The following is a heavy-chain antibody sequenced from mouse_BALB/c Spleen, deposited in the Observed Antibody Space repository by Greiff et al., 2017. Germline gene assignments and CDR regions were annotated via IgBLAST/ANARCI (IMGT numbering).Heavy chain of an antibody. J-gene: IGHJ3*01. CDR3: ARYDYDDETSLRPFAY. V-gene: IGHV1-39*01. D-gene: IGHD2-4*01. CDR1: GYSFTGYN. Sequence: VQLKESGPELEKPGASVKISCKASGYSFTGYNMNWVKQSNGKSLEWIGNIDPYYGGTSYNQKFKGKATLTVDKSSSTAYMQLKSLTSEDSAVYYCARYDYDDETSLRPFAYWGQGTLVTVSA. CDR2: IDPYYGGT.